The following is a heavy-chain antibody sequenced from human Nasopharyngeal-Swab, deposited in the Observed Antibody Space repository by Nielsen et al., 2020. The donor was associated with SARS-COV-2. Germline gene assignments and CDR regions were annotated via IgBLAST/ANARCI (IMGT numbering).Heavy chain of an antibody. V-gene: IGHV1-69*13. J-gene: IGHJ4*02. CDR3: ARAMTRGLALLDY. CDR1: RCTFRSYA. D-gene: IGHD4-11*01. Sequence: SVNVSCQASRCTFRSYAISWVRQAPGQGLEWMGGIIPIFGTSNYAQKFQGRVTITADEYTSTAYMAPSSLRSEDTAVYYCARAMTRGLALLDYWGQGTLVTVSS. CDR2: IIPIFGTS.